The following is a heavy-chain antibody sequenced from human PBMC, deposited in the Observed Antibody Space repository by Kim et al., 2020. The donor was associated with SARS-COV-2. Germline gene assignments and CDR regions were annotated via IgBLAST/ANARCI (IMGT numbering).Heavy chain of an antibody. V-gene: IGHV1-69*01. Sequence: AQKFQGRVTITADESTSTAYMELSSLRSEDTAVYYCARVAYYYGSGVFDPWGQGTLVTVSS. J-gene: IGHJ5*02. CDR3: ARVAYYYGSGVFDP. D-gene: IGHD3-10*01.